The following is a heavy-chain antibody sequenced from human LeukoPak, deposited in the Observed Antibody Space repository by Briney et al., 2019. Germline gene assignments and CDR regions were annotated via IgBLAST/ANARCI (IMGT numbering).Heavy chain of an antibody. Sequence: SETLSLTCTVSGGSLSRSSYRWGWIRQPPGKGLEWIETIYYTGSTYYNPSLKSRVTISVDTSKNQFSLNLSSVTAADTAVYYCARYCYGYGDYWGQGTLVTVSS. D-gene: IGHD5-18*01. J-gene: IGHJ4*02. V-gene: IGHV4-39*01. CDR2: IYYTGST. CDR1: GGSLSRSSYR. CDR3: ARYCYGYGDY.